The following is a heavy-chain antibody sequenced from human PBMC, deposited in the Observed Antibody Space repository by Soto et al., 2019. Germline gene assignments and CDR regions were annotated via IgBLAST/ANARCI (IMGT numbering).Heavy chain of an antibody. CDR2: ISSNGGST. CDR1: GFTFSSYA. J-gene: IGHJ1*01. V-gene: IGHV3-64*01. D-gene: IGHD3-9*01. CDR3: ARGSYYDILTGYLEYFQH. Sequence: GGSLRLSCAASGFTFSSYAMHWVRQAPGKGLEYVSAISSNGGSTYYANSVKGRFTISRDNSRNTLYLQMGSLRAEDMAVYYCARGSYYDILTGYLEYFQHWGQGTLVTVSS.